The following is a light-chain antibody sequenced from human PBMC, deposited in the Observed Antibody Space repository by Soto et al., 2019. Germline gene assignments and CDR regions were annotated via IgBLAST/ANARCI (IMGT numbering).Light chain of an antibody. CDR1: QNIYIW. J-gene: IGKJ1*01. CDR3: QQYNSYS. CDR2: HAS. Sequence: DLQMTQSPSTLSASAGDRVTITCRASQNIYIWLAWYQQKPGTAPKVLIYHASNFQSVVPSRFSGSGSGTEFTLTISSLQPDDFATYYCQQYNSYSFGQGTKVDIK. V-gene: IGKV1-5*01.